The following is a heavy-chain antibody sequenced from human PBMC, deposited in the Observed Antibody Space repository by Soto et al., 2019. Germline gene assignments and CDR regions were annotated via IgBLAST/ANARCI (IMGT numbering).Heavy chain of an antibody. CDR1: RGSISSSSSY. V-gene: IGHV4-30-4*01. J-gene: IGHJ5*02. Sequence: PSETLSLTCTVSRGSISSSSSYWSWIRQPPGKGLEWIGYIYYSGSTYYNPSLKSRVTISVDTSKNQFSLKLSSVTAADTAVYYCARDGDNWNDAWFDPWGQGTLVTVSS. CDR2: IYYSGST. CDR3: ARDGDNWNDAWFDP. D-gene: IGHD1-20*01.